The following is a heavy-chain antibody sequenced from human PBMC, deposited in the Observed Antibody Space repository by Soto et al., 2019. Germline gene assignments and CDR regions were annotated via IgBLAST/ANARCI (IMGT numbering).Heavy chain of an antibody. Sequence: ASVKVSCTASGYTFTSYDINWVRQATGQGLEWMGWMNPNSGNTGYAQKFQGRVTMTRNTSISTAYMELSSLRSEDTAVYYCARADEYSSLSYYYMDVWGKGTTVTVSS. D-gene: IGHD6-6*01. CDR1: GYTFTSYD. CDR3: ARADEYSSLSYYYMDV. V-gene: IGHV1-8*01. J-gene: IGHJ6*03. CDR2: MNPNSGNT.